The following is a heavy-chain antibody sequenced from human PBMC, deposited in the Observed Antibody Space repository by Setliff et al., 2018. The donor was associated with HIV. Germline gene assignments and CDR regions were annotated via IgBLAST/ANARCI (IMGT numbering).Heavy chain of an antibody. CDR2: IYYSGTT. D-gene: IGHD6-19*01. CDR3: ARTIQPSSSPFDF. Sequence: LSLTCTVSGGSIGSYYWNWIRQSPGKGLEWIGYIYYSGTTNYNPSLKSRLTVSVDTSKNQFSLDLSSVTAADTAIYYCARTIQPSSSPFDFWGQGILVTVSS. V-gene: IGHV4-59*08. CDR1: GGSIGSYY. J-gene: IGHJ4*02.